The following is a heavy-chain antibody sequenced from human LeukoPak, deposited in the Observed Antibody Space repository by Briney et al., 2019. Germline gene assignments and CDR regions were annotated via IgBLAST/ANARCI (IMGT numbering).Heavy chain of an antibody. CDR3: SRHLWFGEVTFDY. CDR1: GFTFSSYW. D-gene: IGHD3-10*01. Sequence: GGSLRLSCAASGFTFSSYWMSWVRQAPGKGLEWVANIKQDGSEKYYVDSVKGRFTISRDNAKNSLYLQMNSLRAEDTAVYYCSRHLWFGEVTFDYWGQGTLVTVSS. CDR2: IKQDGSEK. V-gene: IGHV3-7*01. J-gene: IGHJ4*02.